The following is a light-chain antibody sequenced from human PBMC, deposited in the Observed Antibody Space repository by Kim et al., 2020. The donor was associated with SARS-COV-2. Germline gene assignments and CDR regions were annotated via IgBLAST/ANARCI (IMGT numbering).Light chain of an antibody. CDR2: AAS. CDR3: QQLNSYPRLT. J-gene: IGKJ4*01. V-gene: IGKV1-9*01. Sequence: DIQLTQSPSFLSASVGDRVTITCRASQVISSYLAWYQQKPGKAPKLLIYAASTLQSGVPSRFSGSGSGTEFTLTISSLQPEDFATYYCQQLNSYPRLTFGGGTKVDIK. CDR1: QVISSY.